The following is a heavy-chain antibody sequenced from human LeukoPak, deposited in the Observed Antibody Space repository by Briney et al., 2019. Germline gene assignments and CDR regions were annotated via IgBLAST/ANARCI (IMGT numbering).Heavy chain of an antibody. CDR1: GYTFTSYG. V-gene: IGHV1-18*01. CDR2: ISAYNGNT. J-gene: IGHJ3*02. D-gene: IGHD2-15*01. CDR3: ALVVVAATQSAFDI. Sequence: ASVKVSCKASGYTFTSYGISWVRQAPGQGLEWMGWISAYNGNTNYAQKLQGRVTMTTDTSTSTAYMELRSLRSDDTAVYYCALVVVAATQSAFDIWGQGTMVTVSS.